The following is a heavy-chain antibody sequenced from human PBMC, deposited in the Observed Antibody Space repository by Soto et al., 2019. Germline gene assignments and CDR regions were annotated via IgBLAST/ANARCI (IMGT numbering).Heavy chain of an antibody. J-gene: IGHJ4*02. CDR3: AKVLGWGRVGGAREASYFDS. V-gene: IGHV1-18*01. D-gene: IGHD3-16*01. CDR2: ISAYNGHT. Sequence: QVQLVQSGAEVKKPGASVKVSCKASGYTFTSQGISWVRQAPGQGLEWMGWISAYNGHTNYTQKLQGGLTMTTDTATSTAYMEPRRLRADESGVYYCAKVLGWGRVGGAREASYFDSWGQGTLVTVSS. CDR1: GYTFTSQG.